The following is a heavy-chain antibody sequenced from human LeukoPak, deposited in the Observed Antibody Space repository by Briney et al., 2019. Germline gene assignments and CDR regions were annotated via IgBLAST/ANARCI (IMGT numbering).Heavy chain of an antibody. CDR3: ARGRVTYYYGSGSYEAGY. CDR2: IYPGDSDT. D-gene: IGHD3-10*01. Sequence: GESLKISCKGSGYSFTSYWIGWVRQMPGKGLEWMGIIYPGDSDTRYSPSFQGQVTISADKSISTAYLQWSSLKASDTAMYYCARGRVTYYYGSGSYEAGYWGQGTLVTVSS. CDR1: GYSFTSYW. J-gene: IGHJ4*02. V-gene: IGHV5-51*01.